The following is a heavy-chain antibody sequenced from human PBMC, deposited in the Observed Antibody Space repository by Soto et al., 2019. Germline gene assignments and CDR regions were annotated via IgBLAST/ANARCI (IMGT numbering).Heavy chain of an antibody. CDR2: VYYSGSS. D-gene: IGHD2-2*01. J-gene: IGHJ4*02. CDR3: SRHTTGYCSSTTCPGANY. CDR1: GGSISTSSYY. V-gene: IGHV4-39*01. Sequence: QLQLQESGPGLVKPSETLSLTCTVSGGSISTSSYYWDWMRQPPGRGPEWIGSVYYSGSSYYNPSLKSRVPISVDTSKNQFSLKLTSVTAADTAVYYCSRHTTGYCSSTTCPGANYWGQGTLVTVSS.